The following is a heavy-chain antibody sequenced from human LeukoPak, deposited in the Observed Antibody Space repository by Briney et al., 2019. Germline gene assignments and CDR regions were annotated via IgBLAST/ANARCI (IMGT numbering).Heavy chain of an antibody. V-gene: IGHV3-30*04. CDR1: GFTFSSYA. D-gene: IGHD2-15*01. CDR2: ISYGGSNT. CDR3: ARVVVVVVAATGAVNWFDP. Sequence: GGSLRLSCAASGFTFSSYAMHWVRQAPGKGLEWVAVISYGGSNTYYGDSVKGRFTISRDNSKNTLYLQMNSLRVEDTAVYYCARVVVVVVAATGAVNWFDPWGQGTLVTVSS. J-gene: IGHJ5*02.